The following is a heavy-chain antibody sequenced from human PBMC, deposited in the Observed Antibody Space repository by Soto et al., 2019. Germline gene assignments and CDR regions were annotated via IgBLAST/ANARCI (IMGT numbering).Heavy chain of an antibody. J-gene: IGHJ6*02. D-gene: IGHD6-19*01. CDR2: INSDGSST. CDR3: AREFEEAVAGYWATEKHYYYYGMDV. CDR1: GFTFSSYW. V-gene: IGHV3-74*01. Sequence: GGSLRLSCAASGFTFSSYWMHWVRQAPGKGLVWVSRINSDGSSTSYADSVKGRFTISRDNAKNTLYLQMNSLRAEDTAVYYCAREFEEAVAGYWATEKHYYYYGMDVWGQGTTVTVSS.